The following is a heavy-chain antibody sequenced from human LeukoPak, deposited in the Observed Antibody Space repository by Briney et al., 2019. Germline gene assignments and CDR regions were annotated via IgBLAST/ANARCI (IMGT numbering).Heavy chain of an antibody. CDR3: AREAHYDYVWGSYRQTTGFDY. D-gene: IGHD3-16*02. J-gene: IGHJ4*02. V-gene: IGHV1-18*01. CDR1: GYTFTSYG. Sequence: ASVNVSCKASGYTFTSYGISWVRQAPGQGLEWMGWISAYNGNTNYAQKLQGRVTVTTDTSTSTAYMELRSLRSDDTAVYYCAREAHYDYVWGSYRQTTGFDYWGQGTLVTVSS. CDR2: ISAYNGNT.